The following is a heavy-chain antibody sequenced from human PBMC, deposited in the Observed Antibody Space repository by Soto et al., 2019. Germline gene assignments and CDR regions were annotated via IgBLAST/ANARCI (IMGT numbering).Heavy chain of an antibody. Sequence: EVQLVESGGGLVQPGGSLKLSCAASGFTFSGSAMHWVRQASGKGLEWVGRIRRKANSYATAYAASVKGRFTISRDDSKNTAYLQMDSLKTEGTAVYYCSVVAATPTVYGMDVWGQGTTVTVSS. J-gene: IGHJ6*02. CDR1: GFTFSGSA. CDR2: IRRKANSYAT. CDR3: SVVAATPTVYGMDV. V-gene: IGHV3-73*02. D-gene: IGHD2-15*01.